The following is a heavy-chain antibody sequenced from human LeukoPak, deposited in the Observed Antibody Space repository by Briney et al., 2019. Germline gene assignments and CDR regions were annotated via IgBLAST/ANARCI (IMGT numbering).Heavy chain of an antibody. Sequence: GESLKISCKGSGYRFTSYWIGWVRQMPGKGLEWMGIIYPGDSDTRYSPSFQGQVTISADKSISTAYLQWSSLKASDTAIYYCARQNGYCSSTSCYAWFDPWGQGTLVTVSS. CDR1: GYRFTSYW. CDR3: ARQNGYCSSTSCYAWFDP. V-gene: IGHV5-51*01. J-gene: IGHJ5*02. D-gene: IGHD2-2*01. CDR2: IYPGDSDT.